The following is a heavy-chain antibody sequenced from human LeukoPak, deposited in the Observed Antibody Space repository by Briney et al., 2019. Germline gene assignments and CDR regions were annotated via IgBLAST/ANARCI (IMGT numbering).Heavy chain of an antibody. CDR3: AKDWGAAAGPGSVFDI. CDR1: GFAFDDYA. CDR2: ISWNSGSI. J-gene: IGHJ3*02. V-gene: IGHV3-9*01. Sequence: PGRSLRLSCAASGFAFDDYAMHWVRQAPGKGLEWVSGISWNSGSIGYADSVKGRFTISRDNAKNSLYLQMNSLRAEDTALYYCAKDWGAAAGPGSVFDIGAKGTRVPVSS. D-gene: IGHD6-13*01.